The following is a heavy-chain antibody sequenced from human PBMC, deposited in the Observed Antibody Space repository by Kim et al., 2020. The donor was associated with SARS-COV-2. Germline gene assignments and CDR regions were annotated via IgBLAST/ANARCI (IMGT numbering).Heavy chain of an antibody. CDR2: IYYSGST. V-gene: IGHV4-31*03. CDR3: ARAEGVAAAGSPRVRWFDP. CDR1: GGSISSGGYY. D-gene: IGHD6-13*01. Sequence: SETLSLTCTVSGGSISSGGYYWSWIRQHPGKGLEWIGYIYYSGSTYYNPSLKSRVTISVDTSKNQFSLKLSSVTAADTAVYYCARAEGVAAAGSPRVRWFDPWGQGTLVTVSS. J-gene: IGHJ5*02.